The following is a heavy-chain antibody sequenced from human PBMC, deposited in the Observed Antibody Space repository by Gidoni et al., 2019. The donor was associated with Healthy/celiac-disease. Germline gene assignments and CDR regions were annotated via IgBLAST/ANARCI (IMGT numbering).Heavy chain of an antibody. CDR3: ARVGAIQLWFRPAHFDY. D-gene: IGHD5-18*01. CDR1: GYTFTSYA. CDR2: INAGNGNT. J-gene: IGHJ4*02. Sequence: QVQLVQSGAEGKKPGASVKVSCKASGYTFTSYAMHWVRQAPGQRLEWMGWINAGNGNTKYSQKFQGRVTITRDTSASTAYMELSSLRSEDTAVYYCARVGAIQLWFRPAHFDYWGQGTLVTVSS. V-gene: IGHV1-3*01.